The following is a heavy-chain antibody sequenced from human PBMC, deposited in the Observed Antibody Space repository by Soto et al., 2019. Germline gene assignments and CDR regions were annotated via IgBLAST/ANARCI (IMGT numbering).Heavy chain of an antibody. J-gene: IGHJ4*02. CDR2: INAGNGNT. CDR3: ASSGSYWGIDY. D-gene: IGHD1-26*01. Sequence: ASVKVSCKTSGYTFTNYFFHWVRQAPGQRLEWMGWINAGNGNTKYSQKFQGRVTITRDTSASTAYMELSSLRSEDTAVYYCASSGSYWGIDYWGQGTLVTVSS. CDR1: GYTFTNYF. V-gene: IGHV1-3*01.